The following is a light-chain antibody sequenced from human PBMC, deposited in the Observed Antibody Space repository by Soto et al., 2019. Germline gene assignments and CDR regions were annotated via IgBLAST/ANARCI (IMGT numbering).Light chain of an antibody. Sequence: EIVLTQSPGTLSLSPGERATLSCRASQSVSNNYLAWYQQKPGQAPRLLIYGASNRATGIPDRFSGSGSGTEFTLTISSLQSEDFAVYYCQQRSNWPPSITFGQGTRLEIK. V-gene: IGKV3D-20*02. CDR3: QQRSNWPPSIT. CDR1: QSVSNNY. J-gene: IGKJ5*01. CDR2: GAS.